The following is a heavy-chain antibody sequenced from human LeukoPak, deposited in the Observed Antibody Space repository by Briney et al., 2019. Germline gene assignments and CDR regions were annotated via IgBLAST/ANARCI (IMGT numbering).Heavy chain of an antibody. CDR2: IYSAGNT. CDR1: GFTVSSNS. J-gene: IGHJ4*02. CDR3: ARRAGAYSHPYDY. D-gene: IGHD4/OR15-4a*01. Sequence: GGSLRLSCTVSGFTVSSNSMSWVRQAPGKGLEWVSFIYSAGNTHYSDSVKGRFTISIDNSKNTLYLQMNSLRAEDTAVYYCARRAGAYSHPYDYWGQGTLVAVSS. V-gene: IGHV3-53*01.